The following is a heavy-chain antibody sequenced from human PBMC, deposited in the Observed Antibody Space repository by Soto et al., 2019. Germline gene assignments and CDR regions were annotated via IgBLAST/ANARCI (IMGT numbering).Heavy chain of an antibody. J-gene: IGHJ4*02. Sequence: PSETLSLTCTVSGGSISSYYWSWIRQPPGKGLEWIGYIYYSGSTNYNPSLKSRVTISVDTSKNQFSLKLSSVTAADTAVYYCARLGHDYGDYPLLPYYFDYWGQGTLVTVSS. CDR1: GGSISSYY. CDR2: IYYSGST. V-gene: IGHV4-59*08. D-gene: IGHD4-17*01. CDR3: ARLGHDYGDYPLLPYYFDY.